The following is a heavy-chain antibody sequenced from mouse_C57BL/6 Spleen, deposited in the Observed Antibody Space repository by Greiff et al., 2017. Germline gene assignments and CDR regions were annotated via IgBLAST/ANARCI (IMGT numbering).Heavy chain of an antibody. D-gene: IGHD1-1*02. V-gene: IGHV1-15*01. CDR3: TLYGGYAMDD. J-gene: IGHJ4*01. CDR1: GYTFTDYE. CDR2: IDPETGGT. Sequence: VQLQQSGAELVRPGASVTLSCKASGYTFTDYEMHWVKQTPVHGLEWIGAIDPETGGTAYNQKFKGKAILTADKSSSTAYMELRSLTSEDSAVYYCTLYGGYAMDDWGQGTSVTVSS.